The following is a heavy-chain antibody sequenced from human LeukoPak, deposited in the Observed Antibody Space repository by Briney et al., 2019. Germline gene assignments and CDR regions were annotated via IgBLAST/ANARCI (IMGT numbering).Heavy chain of an antibody. CDR2: ISGSGGST. D-gene: IGHD3-9*01. CDR1: GFTFSSYA. J-gene: IGHJ4*02. V-gene: IGHV3-23*01. CDR3: AKDGYDILTGYYDY. Sequence: GGSLRLSCAASGFTFSSYAMSWVRQAPGKGLEWVSAISGSGGSTYYADSVKGRFTISRDNSKNTLYLQMNSLRAEDTAVYYCAKDGYDILTGYYDYWGQGTLVTVSS.